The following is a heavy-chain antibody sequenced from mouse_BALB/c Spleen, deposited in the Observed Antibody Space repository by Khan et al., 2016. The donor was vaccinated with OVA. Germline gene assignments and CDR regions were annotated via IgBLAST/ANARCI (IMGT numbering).Heavy chain of an antibody. CDR2: IWSGGTT. D-gene: IGHD2-4*01. CDR1: GFSLTTYG. V-gene: IGHV2-2*02. J-gene: IGHJ3*01. CDR3: ARNYDYDEGLAY. Sequence: QVQLKQSGPGLVQPSQSLSITCTVSGFSLTTYGVHWVRQSPGKGLEWLGVIWSGGTTDYSAAFISRLSITKDNSKSQVFFKMNSLQANDTAIYYGARNYDYDEGLAYWGQGTRVTVSA.